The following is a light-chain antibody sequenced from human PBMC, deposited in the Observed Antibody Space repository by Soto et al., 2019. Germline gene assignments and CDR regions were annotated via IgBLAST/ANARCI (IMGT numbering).Light chain of an antibody. Sequence: VLTLTPATLVRSTFGISAPSFPASQGVSSYLSWYQQKPGEAPRILVYDASTRANGIQATFSGSGSGTEFTLTINRLEPEDFAVYYYQQYGRVLPLIFGHGRRLEI. CDR2: DAS. V-gene: IGKV3D-11*01. J-gene: IGKJ5*01. CDR3: QQYGRVLPLI. CDR1: QGVSSY.